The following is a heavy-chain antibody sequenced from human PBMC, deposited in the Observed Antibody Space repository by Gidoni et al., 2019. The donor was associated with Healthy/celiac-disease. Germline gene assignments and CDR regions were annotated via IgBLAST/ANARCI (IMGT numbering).Heavy chain of an antibody. J-gene: IGHJ6*02. CDR1: GFTFSSYS. CDR2: ISSISSDV. D-gene: IGHD6-6*01. V-gene: IGHV3-21*01. CDR3: ARDMAARRLYYYGMDV. Sequence: EVQLVESGGGLVKPGGSLRLSCAASGFTFSSYSMNWVRQAQGKGLEWDSSISSISSDVYYADSVKGRFTISRDNAKNSLYLQMNSLRAEDTAVYYCARDMAARRLYYYGMDVWGQGTTVTVSS.